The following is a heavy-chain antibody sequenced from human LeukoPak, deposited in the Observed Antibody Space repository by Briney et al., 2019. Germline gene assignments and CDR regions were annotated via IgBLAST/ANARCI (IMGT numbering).Heavy chain of an antibody. V-gene: IGHV4-61*02. CDR3: ARVSITVVDTAMVTSAFDI. J-gene: IGHJ3*02. Sequence: SETLSLTCTVSGGSISSGSYYWSWIRQPAGKGLEWIGRIYTSGSTNYNPSLKSRVTISVDTSKNQFSLKLSSVTAADTAVYYCARVSITVVDTAMVTSAFDIWGQGTMVTVSS. D-gene: IGHD5-18*01. CDR2: IYTSGST. CDR1: GGSISSGSYY.